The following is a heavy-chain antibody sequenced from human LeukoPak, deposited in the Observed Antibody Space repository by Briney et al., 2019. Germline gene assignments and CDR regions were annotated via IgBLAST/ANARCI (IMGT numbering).Heavy chain of an antibody. CDR3: AREWYDSSGYYREYYFDY. V-gene: IGHV1-69*05. J-gene: IGHJ4*02. CDR1: VGTFSSYA. CDR2: IIPIFGTA. D-gene: IGHD3-22*01. Sequence: SVKVSCKASVGTFSSYAISWVRQAPGQGLEWMGRIIPIFGTANYAQKFQGRVTITTDESTSTAYMELSSLRSEDTAVYYCAREWYDSSGYYREYYFDYWGQGTLVTVSS.